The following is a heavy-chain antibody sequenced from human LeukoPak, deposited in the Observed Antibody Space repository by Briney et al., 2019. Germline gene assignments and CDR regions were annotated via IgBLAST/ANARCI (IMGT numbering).Heavy chain of an antibody. Sequence: GESLKISFKGSGYRFTSYWIGWVRPMPGKGLEWMGIIYPGDSDTRYSPSFQGQVTISADKSISTAYLQWSSLKASDTAMYYCARLGSEYYDFWSGYYPTSNWFDPWGQGTLVTVSS. CDR1: GYRFTSYW. V-gene: IGHV5-51*01. CDR3: ARLGSEYYDFWSGYYPTSNWFDP. D-gene: IGHD3-3*01. CDR2: IYPGDSDT. J-gene: IGHJ5*02.